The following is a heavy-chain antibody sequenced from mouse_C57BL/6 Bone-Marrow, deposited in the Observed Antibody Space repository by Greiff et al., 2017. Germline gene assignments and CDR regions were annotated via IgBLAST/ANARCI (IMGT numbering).Heavy chain of an antibody. CDR2: IDPSDSYT. CDR1: GYTFTSYW. Sequence: QVQLQQSGAELVMPGASVKLSCKASGYTFTSYWMHWVKQRPGQGLEWIGEIDPSDSYTNYNQKFKGKSTLTVDKSSSTAYMQLSSLTSEDSAVYYCARYTTAGGGFAYWGQGTLVTVSA. J-gene: IGHJ3*01. D-gene: IGHD1-2*01. CDR3: ARYTTAGGGFAY. V-gene: IGHV1-69*01.